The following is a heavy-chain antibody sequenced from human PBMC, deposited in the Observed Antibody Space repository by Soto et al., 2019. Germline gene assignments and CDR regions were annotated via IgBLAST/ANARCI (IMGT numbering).Heavy chain of an antibody. CDR3: ARGDPYCGGGTCHPHWFDP. CDR1: GFTFSSYW. CDR2: IKQDGGEK. D-gene: IGHD2-15*01. J-gene: IGHJ5*02. Sequence: EVQLVESGGGLVQPGGSLRLSCAASGFTFSSYWLSWVRQAPGKGLEWVANIKQDGGEKYYADSVKGRFTISRDNAKNSLYLQMNSLRAEDTAVYYSARGDPYCGGGTCHPHWFDPWGQGTLVTVSS. V-gene: IGHV3-7*01.